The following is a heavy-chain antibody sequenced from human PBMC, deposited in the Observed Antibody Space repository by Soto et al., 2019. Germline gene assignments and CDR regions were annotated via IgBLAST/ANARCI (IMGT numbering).Heavy chain of an antibody. V-gene: IGHV3-21*01. J-gene: IGHJ3*02. CDR2: ISSSSSYI. CDR3: ARDISVVVAAPGELSLKAFDI. Sequence: VGSLRLSCAASGFTFSSYSMNWVRHAPGKGLEWVSSISSSSSYIYYADSVKGRFTISRDNAKNSLYLQMNSLRAEDTAVYYCARDISVVVAAPGELSLKAFDIWGQGTMVTVSS. D-gene: IGHD2-15*01. CDR1: GFTFSSYS.